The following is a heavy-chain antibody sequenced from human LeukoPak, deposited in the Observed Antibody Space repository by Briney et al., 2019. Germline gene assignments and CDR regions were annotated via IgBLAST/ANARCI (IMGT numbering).Heavy chain of an antibody. CDR1: GYSFTSYW. Sequence: GESLKISCKASGYSFTSYWIGWVRQMPGKGLGWMGIIDPGDSDTRSSPSFQGQGTISGDKSMSTAYLQWSSLKASDTAMYYCARRGYCSGDGCHSHRFDRWGQGTRVTVSS. D-gene: IGHD2-15*01. J-gene: IGHJ3*02. CDR3: ARRGYCSGDGCHSHRFDR. CDR2: IDPGDSDT. V-gene: IGHV5-51*01.